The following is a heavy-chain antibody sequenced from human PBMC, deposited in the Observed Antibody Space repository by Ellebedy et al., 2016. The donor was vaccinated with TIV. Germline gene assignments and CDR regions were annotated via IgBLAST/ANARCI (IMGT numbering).Heavy chain of an antibody. J-gene: IGHJ1*01. CDR1: GFTFSSYW. CDR2: IKQDGSEK. CDR3: ARDVLFGEIWP. Sequence: GGSLRLSCAASGFTFSSYWMSWVRQAPGKGLEWVANIKQDGSEKYYVDSVKGRFTISRDNAKNMLYLQMNSLRAEDTAVYYCARDVLFGEIWPWGQGTLVTVSS. V-gene: IGHV3-7*01. D-gene: IGHD3-10*01.